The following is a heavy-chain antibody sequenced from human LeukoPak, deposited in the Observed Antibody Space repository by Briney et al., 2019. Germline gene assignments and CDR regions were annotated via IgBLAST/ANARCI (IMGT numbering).Heavy chain of an antibody. CDR1: GGSFSGYY. D-gene: IGHD3-10*01. J-gene: IGHJ5*02. CDR2: INHSGNT. V-gene: IGHV4-34*01. CDR3: AGRRFGELFSS. Sequence: PSETLSLTCAVHGGSFSGYYWSWIRQPPGKGLEWIGEINHSGNTNYNPSLKSRVTISVDTSMNQFSLKLTSVTAADTAVYYCAGRRFGELFSSWGQGTQVTVSS.